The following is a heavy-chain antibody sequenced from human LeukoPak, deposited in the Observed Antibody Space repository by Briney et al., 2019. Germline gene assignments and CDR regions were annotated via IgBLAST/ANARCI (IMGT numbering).Heavy chain of an antibody. V-gene: IGHV3-13*01. CDR3: ARDILVFYYYDSSGQGGMDV. D-gene: IGHD3-22*01. J-gene: IGHJ6*02. CDR1: GFTLSEYD. Sequence: GGSLRLSCAASGFTLSEYDMHWVRQPTGKGLEWVSVIGSAGDTYYADSVKGRFTISRDNSKNTLYLQMNSLRAEDTAVYYCARDILVFYYYDSSGQGGMDVWGQGTTVTVSS. CDR2: IGSAGDT.